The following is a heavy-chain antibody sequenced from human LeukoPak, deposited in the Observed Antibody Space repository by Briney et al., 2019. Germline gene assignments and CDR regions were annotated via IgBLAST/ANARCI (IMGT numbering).Heavy chain of an antibody. Sequence: GGSLRLSCAASGFTFSSYAMSWVRQAPGKGLEWISSISGSTTYIYYALSVKGRFTISRDNAENSLYLQMNSLRAEDTAVYYCARGGGLDVWGQGATVTVSS. CDR3: ARGGGLDV. J-gene: IGHJ6*02. V-gene: IGHV3-21*01. CDR1: GFTFSSYA. CDR2: ISGSTTYI. D-gene: IGHD3-16*01.